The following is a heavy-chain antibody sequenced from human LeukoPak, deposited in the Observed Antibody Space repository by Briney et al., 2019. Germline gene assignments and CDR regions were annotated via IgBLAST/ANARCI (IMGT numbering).Heavy chain of an antibody. V-gene: IGHV4-34*01. J-gene: IGHJ4*02. CDR2: INHSGST. CDR1: GGSFSGYY. Sequence: SETLSLTCAVYGGSFSGYYWSWIRQPPGKGLEWIREINHSGSTNYNPSLKSRVTISVDTSKNQFSLKLSSVTAADTAVYYCARSRRLWATSSAGFDYWGQGTLVTVSS. D-gene: IGHD5-24*01. CDR3: ARSRRLWATSSAGFDY.